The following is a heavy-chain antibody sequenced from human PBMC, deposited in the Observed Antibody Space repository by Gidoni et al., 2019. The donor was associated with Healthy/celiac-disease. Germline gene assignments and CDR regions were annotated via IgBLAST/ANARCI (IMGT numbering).Heavy chain of an antibody. CDR1: GGSISSGNW. CDR3: ARGEVQQLVVFGMDV. Sequence: QVQLQESGPGLVKPSGTLSLTCASSGGSISSGNWWSWVRQPPGKGLEWIGEIYHSGSTNYNPSLKSRVTISVDKAKNQFTRKLSSVTAAEAAVYYCARGEVQQLVVFGMDVWGQGTTVTVSS. CDR2: IYHSGST. J-gene: IGHJ6*02. V-gene: IGHV4-4*02. D-gene: IGHD6-13*01.